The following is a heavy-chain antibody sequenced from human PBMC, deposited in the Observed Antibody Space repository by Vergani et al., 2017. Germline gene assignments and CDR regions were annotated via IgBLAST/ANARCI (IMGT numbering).Heavy chain of an antibody. Sequence: QVQLVESGGGVAQPGGSLRLSCVASGFTFSGYGMHWVRQAPGKGLEWVAFIKFDGNIQYYADSVKGRFTISRDNSKNTVFLRMNSLRVEDTSVYYCTTAGDEXCGGASCYGFFEYWGQGTLVIVSS. D-gene: IGHD2-15*01. CDR2: IKFDGNIQ. CDR3: TTAGDEXCGGASCYGFFEY. V-gene: IGHV3-30*02. CDR1: GFTFSGYG. J-gene: IGHJ4*02.